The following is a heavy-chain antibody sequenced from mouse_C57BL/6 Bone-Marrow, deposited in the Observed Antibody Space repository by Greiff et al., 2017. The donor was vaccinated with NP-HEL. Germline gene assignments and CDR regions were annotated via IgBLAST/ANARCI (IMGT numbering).Heavy chain of an antibody. CDR2: ISSGGSYT. D-gene: IGHD2-4*01. V-gene: IGHV5-6*01. Sequence: EVKLVESGGDLVKPGGSLKLSCAASGFTFSSYGMSWVRQTPDQRLEWVATISSGGSYTYYPDSLKGRFTISRDNAKNTLYLQMSSLTSEDTAMYYCASPYDSYAMDYWGKGTSVTVSS. J-gene: IGHJ4*01. CDR1: GFTFSSYG. CDR3: ASPYDSYAMDY.